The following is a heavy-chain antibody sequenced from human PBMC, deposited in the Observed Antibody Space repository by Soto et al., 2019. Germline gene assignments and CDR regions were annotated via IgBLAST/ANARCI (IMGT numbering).Heavy chain of an antibody. D-gene: IGHD2-8*01. Sequence: PSETLSLTYPVSSDSISSSSYYWRWTRQHPGKGLEWIGSIYYSGSTYYNPSLKSRVTISVDTSKNQFSLKLSSVTAADTAVYYCARDEYCTNGVCHSGDAFDIWGQGTMGTGSS. J-gene: IGHJ3*02. CDR1: SDSISSSSYY. CDR3: ARDEYCTNGVCHSGDAFDI. V-gene: IGHV4-39*02. CDR2: IYYSGST.